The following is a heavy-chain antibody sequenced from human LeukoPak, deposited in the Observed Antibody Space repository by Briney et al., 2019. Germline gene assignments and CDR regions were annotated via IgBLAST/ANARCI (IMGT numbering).Heavy chain of an antibody. J-gene: IGHJ4*02. D-gene: IGHD4-23*01. CDR1: GGSISSYY. V-gene: IGHV4-59*08. CDR3: ARHVGYGGNSHDY. Sequence: PSETLSLTCTVSGGSISSYYWSWIRQPPGKGLEWIGYIYYSGSTNYNPSLKSRVTISVDTSKNQFSLKLSSVTAADTAVYYCARHVGYGGNSHDYWGQGTLVTVSS. CDR2: IYYSGST.